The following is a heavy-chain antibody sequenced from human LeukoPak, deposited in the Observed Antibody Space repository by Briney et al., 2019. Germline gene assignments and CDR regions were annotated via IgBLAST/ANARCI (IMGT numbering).Heavy chain of an antibody. V-gene: IGHV3-30*18. CDR2: ISNDGSKK. Sequence: GGSLRLSCAASGFTFSSYGMHWVRQAPGKGLDWVAVISNDGSKKYYADSVKGRFTISRDNSKNTLSLQVSSLRTEDTAVYYCAKDRYSYAFEYSNSWGQGTLVTVSS. CDR1: GFTFSSYG. J-gene: IGHJ5*02. D-gene: IGHD5-18*01. CDR3: AKDRYSYAFEYSNS.